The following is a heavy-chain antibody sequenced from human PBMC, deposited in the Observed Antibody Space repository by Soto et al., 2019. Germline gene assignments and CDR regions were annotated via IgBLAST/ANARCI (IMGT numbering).Heavy chain of an antibody. V-gene: IGHV1-69*01. CDR1: GGTSRSYA. D-gene: IGHD4-4*01. CDR2: IIPTLDTT. CDR3: ASGGTTVNRRFDF. Sequence: QVQVVQSGAEVKKPGSSVRVSCKASGGTSRSYAITWMRQAPGQGLEWMGGIIPTLDTTDYAQKFQGRVTSTADESTSTVYMELSSLTSEDTAVYYCASGGTTVNRRFDFWGQGTLVTVSS. J-gene: IGHJ4*02.